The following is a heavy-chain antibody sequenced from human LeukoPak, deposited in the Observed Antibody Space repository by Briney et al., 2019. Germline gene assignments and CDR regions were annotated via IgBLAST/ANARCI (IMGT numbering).Heavy chain of an antibody. CDR3: ARDLAWGAFDY. J-gene: IGHJ4*02. CDR1: GFTFSSYA. Sequence: GGSLRLSCAASGFTFSSYAMSWVRQAPGKVLEWVSGVSPPGGGTYYADSVKGRFTISRDDSRNTLSLQMNSLRVEDTAVYYCARDLAWGAFDYWGQGILVAVSS. CDR2: VSPPGGGT. D-gene: IGHD7-27*01. V-gene: IGHV3-23*01.